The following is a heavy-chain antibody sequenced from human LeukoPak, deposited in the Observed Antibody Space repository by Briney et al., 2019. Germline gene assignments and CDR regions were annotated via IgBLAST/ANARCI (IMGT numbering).Heavy chain of an antibody. D-gene: IGHD1-26*01. V-gene: IGHV4-34*01. Sequence: SETLSLTCAVYGGSFSGYYWSWIRQPPGKGLEWIGEINHSGGTNYNPSLKSRVTISVDTSKNQFSLKLTSVTAADTAVYYCARDILGTAERAFDIWGQGTMVTVSS. CDR1: GGSFSGYY. J-gene: IGHJ3*02. CDR3: ARDILGTAERAFDI. CDR2: INHSGGT.